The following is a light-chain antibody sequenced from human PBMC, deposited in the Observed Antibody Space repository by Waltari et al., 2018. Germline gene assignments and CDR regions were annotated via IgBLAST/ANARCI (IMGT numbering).Light chain of an antibody. V-gene: IGKV1-5*01. Sequence: DIQMTQSPSTLSASVVGRVTITCRASQRINRWLAWYQQKPGKAPKLLIYDVSSLESGVPSRFSGSGSGTEFTLTINSLQPDDFATYYCQQYHDYSDTFGQGTKLEIK. CDR3: QQYHDYSDT. CDR1: QRINRW. CDR2: DVS. J-gene: IGKJ2*01.